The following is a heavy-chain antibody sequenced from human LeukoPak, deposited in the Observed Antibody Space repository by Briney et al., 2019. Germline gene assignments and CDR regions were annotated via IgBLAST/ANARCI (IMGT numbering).Heavy chain of an antibody. CDR1: GCTFTSYY. J-gene: IGHJ4*02. CDR2: INPSTGET. V-gene: IGHV1-46*01. D-gene: IGHD6-13*01. CDR3: ARGPGSSWYYLHY. Sequence: GASVKVSCKASGCTFTSYYMHWVRQAPGQGLEWMGVINPSTGETSYAQKFQGRVTTTRDTSTSTVYMELSSLRSEDTAVYYCARGPGSSWYYLHYWGQRTLLTVS.